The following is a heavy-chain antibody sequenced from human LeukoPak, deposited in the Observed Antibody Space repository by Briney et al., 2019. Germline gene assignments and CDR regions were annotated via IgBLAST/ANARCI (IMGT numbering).Heavy chain of an antibody. J-gene: IGHJ4*02. CDR3: ARHQRVQWPIHGKIDY. D-gene: IGHD6-19*01. CDR2: IYYTGIT. V-gene: IGHV4-39*01. Sequence: SGTLSLTCTVSGDSISSSSYFWGWIRQPPGKGLERIGSIYYTGITHYNPSLKSRVTISVDTSKNQFSLRLSSVTATDTAVYYCARHQRVQWPIHGKIDYWGQGTLVTVSS. CDR1: GDSISSSSYF.